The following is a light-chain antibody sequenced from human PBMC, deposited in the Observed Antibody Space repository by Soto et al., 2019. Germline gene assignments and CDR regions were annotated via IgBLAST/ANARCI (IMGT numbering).Light chain of an antibody. V-gene: IGLV2-14*01. CDR3: SSYTRTTTLVV. CDR2: EVS. Sequence: QSVLTQPASVSGSPGQSITISCTGTSSDVRGYNYVYWYQQHPGKAPKVMIYEVSNRPSGVSNRFSGSKSGNTASLTISGLQAEDEADYYCSSYTRTTTLVVFGGGTKLTVL. J-gene: IGLJ2*01. CDR1: SSDVRGYNY.